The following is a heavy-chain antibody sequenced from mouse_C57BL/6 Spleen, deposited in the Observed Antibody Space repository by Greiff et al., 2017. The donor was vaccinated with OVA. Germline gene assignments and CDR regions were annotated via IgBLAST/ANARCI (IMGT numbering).Heavy chain of an antibody. CDR2: INPNNGGT. CDR1: GYTFTDYY. Sequence: LVKPGASVKISCKASGYTFTDYYMNWVKQSHGKSLEWIGDINPNNGGTSYNQKFKGKATLTVDKSSSTAYMELRSLTSEDSAVYYCARLAMDYWGQGTSVTVSS. J-gene: IGHJ4*01. CDR3: ARLAMDY. V-gene: IGHV1-26*01.